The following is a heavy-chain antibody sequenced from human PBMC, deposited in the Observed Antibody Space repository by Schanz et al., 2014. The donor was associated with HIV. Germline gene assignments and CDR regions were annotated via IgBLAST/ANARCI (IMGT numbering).Heavy chain of an antibody. CDR2: ITWNSITI. Sequence: EVQLGESGGGLVQPGRSLRLSCAASGFTFDDYAMHWVRQVPGKGLEWVSGITWNSITIDYADSVKGRFTISRDNAKNSLYLQMNSLRTEDTAVYYCAKAAVTDYLDYWGQGTLVTVSS. D-gene: IGHD2-21*02. V-gene: IGHV3-9*01. CDR1: GFTFDDYA. CDR3: AKAAVTDYLDY. J-gene: IGHJ4*02.